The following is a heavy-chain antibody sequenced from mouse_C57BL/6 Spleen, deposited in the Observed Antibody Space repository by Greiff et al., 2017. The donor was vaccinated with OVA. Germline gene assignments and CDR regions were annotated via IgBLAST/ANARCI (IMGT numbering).Heavy chain of an antibody. CDR1: GFTFTSYW. D-gene: IGHD6-1*01. V-gene: IGHV1-52*01. Sequence: VQLQQPGAELVRPGSSVKLSCTASGFTFTSYWMHWVRQSPIQGLEWIGYIDTSDSETHYNQKFKDKATLTVDKSSSTAYMQLSSLTSEDSAVYYCALYPLDYWGQGTTLTVSS. CDR2: IDTSDSET. CDR3: ALYPLDY. J-gene: IGHJ2*01.